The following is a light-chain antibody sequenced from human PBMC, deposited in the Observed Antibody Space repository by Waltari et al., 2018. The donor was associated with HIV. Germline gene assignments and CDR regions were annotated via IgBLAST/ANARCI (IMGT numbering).Light chain of an antibody. CDR2: AAS. Sequence: AIQMTQAPSSLSAAVGDRVPNTCRASQGVRNDLGWYQQKSGKAPKLLIYAASALHSGVPSSFSGSGSGTDFTLTISSVQPEDFGTYYCLQDYKAPYTFGQGTKLDIK. CDR1: QGVRND. V-gene: IGKV1-6*01. J-gene: IGKJ2*01. CDR3: LQDYKAPYT.